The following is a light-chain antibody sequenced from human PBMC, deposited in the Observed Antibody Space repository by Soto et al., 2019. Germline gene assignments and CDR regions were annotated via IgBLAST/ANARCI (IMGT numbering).Light chain of an antibody. V-gene: IGKV1-39*01. Sequence: DIQMTRSPSSLSASVGDRVTITCRASQVINNFLNWYQQKPGKAPKLLICAASNLQTGVPSRFSGSGSGTDFTLTISSLEPEDFATYYCQQSYTTPGITFGGGTKVEIK. CDR3: QQSYTTPGIT. J-gene: IGKJ4*01. CDR1: QVINNF. CDR2: AAS.